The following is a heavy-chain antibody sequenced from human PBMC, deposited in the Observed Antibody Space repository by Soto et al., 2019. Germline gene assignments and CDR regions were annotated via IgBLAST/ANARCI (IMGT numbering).Heavy chain of an antibody. CDR3: AREVRPSYQYYGMDV. V-gene: IGHV4-61*01. CDR2: IYYTGST. J-gene: IGHJ6*02. Sequence: SVNSGNYYWSWSRQPPGEGLEWIGYIYYTGSTNYNPSLKSRVTISLDTSKNEFSLKLSSVTAADAAVYYCAREVRPSYQYYGMDVWGQGTTVTVSS. D-gene: IGHD6-6*01. CDR1: SVNSGNYY.